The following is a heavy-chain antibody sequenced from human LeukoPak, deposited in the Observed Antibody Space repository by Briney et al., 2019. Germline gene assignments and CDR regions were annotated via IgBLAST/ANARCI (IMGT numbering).Heavy chain of an antibody. CDR1: GGSISSYY. CDR3: ARRLVGAARYNWFDP. D-gene: IGHD6-6*01. CDR2: IYYSGST. J-gene: IGHJ5*02. Sequence: SETLSLTYTVSGGSISSYYWSWIRQPPGKGLEWIGYIYYSGSTNYNPSLKSRVTISVDTSKNQFSLKLSSVTAADTAVYYCARRLVGAARYNWFDPWGQGTLVTVSS. V-gene: IGHV4-59*08.